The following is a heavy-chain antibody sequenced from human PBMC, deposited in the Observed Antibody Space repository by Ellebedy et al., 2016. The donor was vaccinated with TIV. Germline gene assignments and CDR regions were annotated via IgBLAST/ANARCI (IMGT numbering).Heavy chain of an antibody. D-gene: IGHD3-10*01. CDR2: IYYSGST. CDR1: GGSFSGYY. CDR3: ARDRAWFGEFGAFDI. Sequence: SETLSLTXAVYGGSFSGYYWSWIRQPPGKGLEWIGYIYYSGSTNYNPSLKSRVTISVDTSKNQFSLKLSSVTAADTAVYYCARDRAWFGEFGAFDIWGQGTMVTVSS. V-gene: IGHV4-59*01. J-gene: IGHJ3*02.